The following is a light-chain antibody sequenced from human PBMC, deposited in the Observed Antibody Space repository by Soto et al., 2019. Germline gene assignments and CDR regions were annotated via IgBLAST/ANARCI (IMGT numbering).Light chain of an antibody. Sequence: DIQMTQSPSTLSASVGDRVTITCRASQSISGWLAWYQQKPGKAPKLLMYDASSLQSGVQSRFSGSGSGTEFTLTIRSLQPDDFATYYCKQYNSYLVTFGGGTKVDI. V-gene: IGKV1-5*01. CDR1: QSISGW. J-gene: IGKJ4*01. CDR2: DAS. CDR3: KQYNSYLVT.